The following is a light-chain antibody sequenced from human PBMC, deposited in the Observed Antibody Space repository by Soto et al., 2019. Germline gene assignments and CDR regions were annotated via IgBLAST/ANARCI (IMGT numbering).Light chain of an antibody. CDR1: QPISRW. V-gene: IGKV1-39*01. J-gene: IGKJ1*01. Sequence: QMYHSXSTLSANRGDXXXXXXXSSQPISRWVAWYHQGXGKAAKLLIFTASXLQSGVPARSSGSRSGPDFTLTISSLQTEDFATYYCQQSYSIPPTFAQGTNV. CDR2: TAS. CDR3: QQSYSIPPT.